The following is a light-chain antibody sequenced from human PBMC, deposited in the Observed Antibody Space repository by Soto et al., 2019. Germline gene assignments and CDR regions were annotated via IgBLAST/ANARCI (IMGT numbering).Light chain of an antibody. Sequence: EIMMTQSPATLSVSPGERATLSCRASQRVSSSLAWYQQKPGQAPRLLIYGASTRATGSPARFSGSGSGTEFTLTINSLQSEDFAVYYCQQYNNWWTFGQGTNVEIK. J-gene: IGKJ1*01. V-gene: IGKV3-15*01. CDR2: GAS. CDR1: QRVSSS. CDR3: QQYNNWWT.